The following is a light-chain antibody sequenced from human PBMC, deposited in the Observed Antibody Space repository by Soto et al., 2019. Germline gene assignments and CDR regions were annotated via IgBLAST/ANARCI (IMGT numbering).Light chain of an antibody. J-gene: IGLJ3*02. CDR2: EGT. CDR3: CSYVGSSTV. CDR1: TSDVGSYNL. V-gene: IGLV2-23*01. Sequence: QSALTQPASVSGSPGQSITISCTGTTSDVGSYNLVSWFQQHPGKAPKVLIYEGTKRPSRVSSRFSGSKSGHTASLTISGLQAEDEADYYCCSYVGSSTVFGGGTKLTVL.